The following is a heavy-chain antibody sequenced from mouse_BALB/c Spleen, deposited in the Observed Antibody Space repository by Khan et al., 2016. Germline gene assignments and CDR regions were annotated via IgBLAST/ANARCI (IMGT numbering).Heavy chain of an antibody. CDR1: GYTFSDSW. CDR2: ILPGSGNP. V-gene: IGHV1-9*01. Sequence: QVQLQQSGAELMKPGASVKISCKATGYTFSDSWIEWLKQRPGHGLEWIGEILPGSGNPNYNEKYKGKATFTADTSSNTAYMQLSSLTSEASVVYYCARGGDNPFFAYWGQGTTLTVSS. CDR3: ARGGDNPFFAY. J-gene: IGHJ2*01. D-gene: IGHD1-3*01.